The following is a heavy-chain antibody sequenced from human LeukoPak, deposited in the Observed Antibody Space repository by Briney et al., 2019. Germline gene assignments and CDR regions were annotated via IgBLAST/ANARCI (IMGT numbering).Heavy chain of an antibody. CDR3: ARHFYSSGWYYFDY. D-gene: IGHD6-19*01. CDR2: ISSSGSTI. CDR1: GFTFSDYY. J-gene: IGHJ4*02. Sequence: GGSLRLSCAASGFTFSDYYMSWIRQAPGKGLEWVSYISSSGSTIYYADSVKGRFTISRDNSKNTLFLQLNSLRAEDTAVYFCARHFYSSGWYYFDYWGQGTLVTVSS. V-gene: IGHV3-11*04.